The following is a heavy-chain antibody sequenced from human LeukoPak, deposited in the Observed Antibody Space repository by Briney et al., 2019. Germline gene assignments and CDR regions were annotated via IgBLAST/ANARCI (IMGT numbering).Heavy chain of an antibody. CDR3: AKDLPTAGAEDYYYYYGMDV. Sequence: GGSLRLSCAASGFTFSSYGMHWVRQAPGKGLEWVAVISYDGSNKYYADSVKGRFTISRDNSKNTLYLQMNSLRAEDTAVYYGAKDLPTAGAEDYYYYYGMDVWGQGTTVTVSS. CDR2: ISYDGSNK. V-gene: IGHV3-30*18. J-gene: IGHJ6*02. CDR1: GFTFSSYG. D-gene: IGHD4/OR15-4a*01.